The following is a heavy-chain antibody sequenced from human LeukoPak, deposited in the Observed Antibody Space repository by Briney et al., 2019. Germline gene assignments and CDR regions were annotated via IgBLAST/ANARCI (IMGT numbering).Heavy chain of an antibody. D-gene: IGHD2-2*01. Sequence: ASVKVSCKASGYTFTGYYMHWVRQAPGQGLEWMGWINPNSGGTNYAQKFQGRVTMTRDTSISTAYMELSRLRSDDTAVYYCAILVPAAIPRKPWPTDAFDIWGQGTMVTVSS. CDR2: INPNSGGT. J-gene: IGHJ3*02. V-gene: IGHV1-2*02. CDR3: AILVPAAIPRKPWPTDAFDI. CDR1: GYTFTGYY.